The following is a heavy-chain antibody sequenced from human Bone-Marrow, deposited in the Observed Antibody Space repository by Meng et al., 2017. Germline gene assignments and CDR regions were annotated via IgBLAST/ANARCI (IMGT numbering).Heavy chain of an antibody. Sequence: GQVVESGGGVKKPRFSVKVSCKASGGTFSSEAISWVRQAPGQGLEWMGGIIPIFGTANYAQKFQGRVTITADESTSTAYMELSSLRSEDTAVYYCARIPCRRIQGSFWFDPWGQGTLVTVSS. CDR2: IIPIFGTA. CDR1: GGTFSSEA. J-gene: IGHJ5*02. V-gene: IGHV1-69*01. CDR3: ARIPCRRIQGSFWFDP. D-gene: IGHD5-18*01.